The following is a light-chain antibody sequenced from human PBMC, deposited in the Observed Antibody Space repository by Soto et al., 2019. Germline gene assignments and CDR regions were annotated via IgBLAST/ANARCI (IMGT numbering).Light chain of an antibody. CDR3: QQYHGFSRTT. CDR2: DVS. J-gene: IGKJ1*01. V-gene: IGKV1-5*01. CDR1: QSISDS. Sequence: DIQMTQSPSTLSASVGDRVTITCRASQSISDSLAWYQQKPGEAPDLLISDVSKLERGVASRFSGSGSGTEFTLTISSMQPDDLATYYCQQYHGFSRTTFGQGTKVDIK.